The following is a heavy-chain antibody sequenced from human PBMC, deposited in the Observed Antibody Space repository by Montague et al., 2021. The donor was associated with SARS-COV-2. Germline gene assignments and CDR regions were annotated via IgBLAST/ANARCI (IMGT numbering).Heavy chain of an antibody. Sequence: SETLSLTCTVSGDSIRSYYWSWIRQPPGKGLEWIGNIYYSGITNYNPSLKSRVTTSIDTSKNQFSLRLSSVTAADTVVYYCARVRLIGTTAPYFDYWGQGTLVTVSS. CDR3: ARVRLIGTTAPYFDY. D-gene: IGHD1-1*01. CDR2: IYYSGIT. V-gene: IGHV4-59*01. CDR1: GDSIRSYY. J-gene: IGHJ4*02.